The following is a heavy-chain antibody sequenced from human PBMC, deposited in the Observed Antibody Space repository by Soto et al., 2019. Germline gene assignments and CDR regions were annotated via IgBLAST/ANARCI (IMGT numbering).Heavy chain of an antibody. CDR2: IYYSGST. Sequence: QVQLQESGPGLVKPSQTLSLTCTVSGGSISSGGYYWSWIRQHPGKGLEWIGYIYYSGSTYYNPSLKSRVTISVDTSKNQFSLKLRSVTAADTAVYYCARDRRMVRGAGDDGMDVWGQGTTVTVSS. D-gene: IGHD3-10*01. CDR1: GGSISSGGYY. J-gene: IGHJ6*02. V-gene: IGHV4-31*03. CDR3: ARDRRMVRGAGDDGMDV.